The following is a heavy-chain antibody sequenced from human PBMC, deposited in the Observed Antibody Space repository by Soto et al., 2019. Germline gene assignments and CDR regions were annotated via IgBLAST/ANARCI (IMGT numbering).Heavy chain of an antibody. D-gene: IGHD3-9*01. Sequence: SVKVSCKASGFTFTSSAVQWVRQARGQRLEWIGWIVVGSGNTNYAQKFQERVTITRDMSTSTAYMELSSLRSEDTAVYYCAAAPYYDILTGRRDFDYWGQGTLVTVSS. CDR2: IVVGSGNT. CDR1: GFTFTSSA. V-gene: IGHV1-58*01. J-gene: IGHJ4*02. CDR3: AAAPYYDILTGRRDFDY.